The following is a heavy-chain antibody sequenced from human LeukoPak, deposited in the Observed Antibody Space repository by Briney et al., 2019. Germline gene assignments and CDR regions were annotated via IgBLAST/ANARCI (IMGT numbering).Heavy chain of an antibody. J-gene: IGHJ4*02. V-gene: IGHV3-23*01. CDR1: GFTFSSYA. CDR2: ISGSGGST. Sequence: GGSLRLSCAVSGFTFSSYAMSWVRQAPGKGLEWVSAISGSGGSTYYADSVKGRFTISRDNSKNTLYLQMQSLRAEDTALYYCAKGIAAAMARAAFDYWGQGTLVTVSS. CDR3: AKGIAAAMARAAFDY. D-gene: IGHD6-13*01.